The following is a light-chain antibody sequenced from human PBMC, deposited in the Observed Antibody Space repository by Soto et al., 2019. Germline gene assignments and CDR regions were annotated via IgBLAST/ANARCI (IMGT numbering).Light chain of an antibody. CDR1: QSINNY. CDR2: AAS. J-gene: IGKJ4*01. Sequence: DIHMTQSPSSLSASMGDRVTITCRASQSINNYLNWYQQKPGKAPNLLIYAASNLQSGVPSRFSGSGSGTDFTLTISSLEPEDFATYYCQQSYSSPLSFGGGTNVEI. V-gene: IGKV1-39*01. CDR3: QQSYSSPLS.